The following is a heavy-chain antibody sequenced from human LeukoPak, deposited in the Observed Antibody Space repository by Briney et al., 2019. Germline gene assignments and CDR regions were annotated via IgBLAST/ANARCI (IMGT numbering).Heavy chain of an antibody. J-gene: IGHJ4*02. CDR3: ARYFCPGVNCLHFDY. CDR2: IHYSGRT. D-gene: IGHD3/OR15-3a*01. CDR1: GDSVTTYY. Sequence: SETLSLTCTVSGDSVTTYYWGWIRQPPGKGLEWIGYIHYSGRTNSNPSLESRVTISVDMSKNQFSLKMSSVTAADTAMYYCARYFCPGVNCLHFDYWGQGTLVTVSS. V-gene: IGHV4-59*02.